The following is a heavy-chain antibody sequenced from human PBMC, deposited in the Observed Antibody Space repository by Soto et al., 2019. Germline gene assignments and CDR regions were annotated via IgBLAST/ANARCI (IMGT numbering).Heavy chain of an antibody. CDR2: ISYDGSNK. D-gene: IGHD3-22*01. V-gene: IGHV3-30-3*01. CDR3: ARDRLRITMIAYYFDY. CDR1: GFTFSSYA. J-gene: IGHJ4*02. Sequence: QVQLVESGGGVVQPGRSLRLSCAASGFTFSSYAMHWVRQAPGKGLEWVAVISYDGSNKYYADSVKGRFTISRDNSKNTLYLQMNSLRAEETAVYYCARDRLRITMIAYYFDYWGQGTLVTVSS.